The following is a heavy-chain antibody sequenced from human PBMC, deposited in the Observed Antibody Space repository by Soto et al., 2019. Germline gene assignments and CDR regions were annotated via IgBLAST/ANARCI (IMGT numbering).Heavy chain of an antibody. D-gene: IGHD2-15*01. Sequence: EVQLVESGGDLVQPGGSLRLYCAASGFTFGSYWMHWVRQAPGKGLVWVSRINSDGSTTNYGDSVKGRFTISRDNAKSTLYLQMNSLRAEDTAVYYCARAGWHRFDCWGQGTLLTVSS. J-gene: IGHJ4*02. CDR1: GFTFGSYW. V-gene: IGHV3-74*01. CDR3: ARAGWHRFDC. CDR2: INSDGSTT.